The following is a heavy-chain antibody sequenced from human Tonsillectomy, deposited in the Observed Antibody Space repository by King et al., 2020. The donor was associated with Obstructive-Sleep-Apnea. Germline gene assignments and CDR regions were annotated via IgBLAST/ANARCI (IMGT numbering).Heavy chain of an antibody. CDR2: IYYSGST. CDR3: ARAPMVRGIIRWFDP. J-gene: IGHJ5*02. CDR1: GGSINSGDYY. V-gene: IGHV4-31*03. Sequence: QLQESGPGLVKPSQTLSLTCTVSGGSINSGDYYWSWIRQHPGKGLEWIGNIYYSGSTNYNPSLKSRLSISVDTSKNQFSLKLSSVTAADTAVYYCARAPMVRGIIRWFDPWGQGTLVTVSS. D-gene: IGHD3-10*01.